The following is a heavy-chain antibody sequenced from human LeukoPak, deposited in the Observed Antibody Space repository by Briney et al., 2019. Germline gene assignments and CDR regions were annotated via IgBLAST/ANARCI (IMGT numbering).Heavy chain of an antibody. D-gene: IGHD3-22*01. CDR1: GFTFSSYE. Sequence: GSLRLSCAASGFTFSSYEMNWVRLAPGKGLEWVSGISWNGRNTAYAESLKGRFTISRDNAKNSLYLQMNSLRAEDTAFYYCARVQQYDKFDYWGQGTLVTVSS. CDR2: ISWNGRNT. J-gene: IGHJ4*02. V-gene: IGHV3-20*04. CDR3: ARVQQYDKFDY.